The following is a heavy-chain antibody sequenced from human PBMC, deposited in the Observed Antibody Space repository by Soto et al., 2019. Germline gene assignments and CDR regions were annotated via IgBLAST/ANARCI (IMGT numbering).Heavy chain of an antibody. D-gene: IGHD6-6*01. CDR2: VYDTGST. Sequence: SETLSLTCSVSGGSISGYYWSWIRQAPGKGLEWIGYVYDTGSTSYNPSLQSRVTISVDTSKKQFSLSLRLVTAADTAVYFCARSIAVPSSHIDHWGQGTRVTVSS. J-gene: IGHJ4*02. CDR1: GGSISGYY. V-gene: IGHV4-59*01. CDR3: ARSIAVPSSHIDH.